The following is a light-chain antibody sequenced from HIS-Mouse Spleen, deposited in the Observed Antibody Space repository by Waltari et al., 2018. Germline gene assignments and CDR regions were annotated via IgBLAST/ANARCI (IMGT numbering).Light chain of an antibody. V-gene: IGLV3-21*02. CDR1: NLGSKS. CDR3: QVWDSSSDHRV. Sequence: SYVLTQPPSVSVAPGQTARITCGGNNLGSKSVHWYQQKPGQAPVLVVYDDSDRPSGFPGRFSGSNSGNTATLTINRVEAGDEADYYCQVWDSSSDHRVFGGGTKLTVL. J-gene: IGLJ3*02. CDR2: DDS.